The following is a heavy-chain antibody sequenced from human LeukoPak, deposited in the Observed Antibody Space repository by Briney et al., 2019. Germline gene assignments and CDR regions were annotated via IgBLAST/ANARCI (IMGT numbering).Heavy chain of an antibody. D-gene: IGHD6-19*01. CDR1: GFTFSSYS. CDR3: AKVNLRQWLDY. Sequence: GGSLRLSCAASGFTFSSYSMNWVRQAPGKGLEWVSYISSSSSTIYYADSVKGRFTISRDNAKNSLYLQMNSLRAEDTAVYYCAKVNLRQWLDYWGQGTLVTVSS. V-gene: IGHV3-48*01. CDR2: ISSSSSTI. J-gene: IGHJ4*02.